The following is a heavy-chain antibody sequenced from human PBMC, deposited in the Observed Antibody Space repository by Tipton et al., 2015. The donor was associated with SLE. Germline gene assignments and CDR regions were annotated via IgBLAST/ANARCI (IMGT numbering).Heavy chain of an antibody. CDR1: GGSISSYY. D-gene: IGHD3-9*01. V-gene: IGHV4-4*07. CDR3: ARGRKAYYDVLTGDNYYFDY. J-gene: IGHJ4*02. Sequence: LRLSCTVSGGSISSYYWSWIRQPAGGGLEWIGHIHTTGSTNYNPSLKSRVTISDDTSKNQFSLRLGSVTAADTAVYYCARGRKAYYDVLTGDNYYFDYWGQGTLVTVSS. CDR2: IHTTGST.